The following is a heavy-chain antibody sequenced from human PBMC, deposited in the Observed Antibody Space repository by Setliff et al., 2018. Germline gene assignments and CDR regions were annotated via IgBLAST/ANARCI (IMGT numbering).Heavy chain of an antibody. J-gene: IGHJ3*02. CDR2: IIPIFGTT. CDR1: GGTFKNYG. Sequence: SVKVSCKASGGTFKNYGISWVRQAPGQGLEWMGGIIPIFGTTNYAQKFQGRATIITDESTSTAYMELSSLRSEDTAVYYCARDLDYQYYYDSSGRDAFDIWGQGTMVTVSS. V-gene: IGHV1-69*05. D-gene: IGHD3-22*01. CDR3: ARDLDYQYYYDSSGRDAFDI.